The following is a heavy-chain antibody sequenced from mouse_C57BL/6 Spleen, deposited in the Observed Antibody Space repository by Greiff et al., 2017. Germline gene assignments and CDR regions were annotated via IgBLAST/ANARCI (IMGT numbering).Heavy chain of an antibody. J-gene: IGHJ2*01. Sequence: QVQLQQPGAELVKPGASVKMSCTASGYNFTSYWITWVKQRPGQGLEWIGDIYPGSCSTNYNEKFKGKATLTVDTPSSTAYMQLSSLTAEDSAVYYCARYYYGSSYYCRGQGTTLTVSS. CDR2: IYPGSCST. V-gene: IGHV1-55*01. D-gene: IGHD1-1*01. CDR3: ARYYYGSSYYC. CDR1: GYNFTSYW.